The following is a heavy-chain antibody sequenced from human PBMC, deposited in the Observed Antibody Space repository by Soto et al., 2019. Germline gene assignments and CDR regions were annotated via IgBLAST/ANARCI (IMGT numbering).Heavy chain of an antibody. Sequence: ASVKVSCKASGGAFSSYAISWVRQAPGQGLEWMGGIIPIFGTANYAQKFQGRVTITADESTSTAYMELSSLRSEDTAVYYCARAPPYYDFWSGYYPDPYYYGMDVWGQGTTVTVSS. V-gene: IGHV1-69*13. D-gene: IGHD3-3*01. CDR2: IIPIFGTA. CDR1: GGAFSSYA. CDR3: ARAPPYYDFWSGYYPDPYYYGMDV. J-gene: IGHJ6*02.